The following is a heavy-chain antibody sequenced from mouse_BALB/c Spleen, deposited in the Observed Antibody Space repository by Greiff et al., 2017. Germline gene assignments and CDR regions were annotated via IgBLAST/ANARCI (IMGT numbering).Heavy chain of an antibody. D-gene: IGHD2-14*01. CDR2: IWAGGST. CDR3: ARENYRYDDAMDY. J-gene: IGHJ4*01. CDR1: GFSLTSYG. V-gene: IGHV2-9*02. Sequence: VHLVASGPGLVAPSQSLSITCTVSGFSLTSYGVHRVRQPPGKGLEWLGVIWAGGSTNYNSALMSRLSISKDNSKSQVFLKMNSLQTDDTAMYYCARENYRYDDAMDYWGQGTSVTVSS.